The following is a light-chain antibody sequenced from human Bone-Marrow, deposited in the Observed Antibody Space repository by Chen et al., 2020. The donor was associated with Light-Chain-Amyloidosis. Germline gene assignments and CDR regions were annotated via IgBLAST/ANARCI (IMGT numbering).Light chain of an antibody. CDR2: ANN. Sequence: QSVLTQPPSVSAAPGQKVTISCSGTSSTIGNNDISWFQHLPRRAPKLLIYANNTRPSGVPDRFSGSKSGTSATLGITGLQAGDEAVYYCGTWDTSVRAGGVFGGGTKLTVL. CDR3: GTWDTSVRAGGV. J-gene: IGLJ3*02. V-gene: IGLV1-51*01. CDR1: SSTIGNND.